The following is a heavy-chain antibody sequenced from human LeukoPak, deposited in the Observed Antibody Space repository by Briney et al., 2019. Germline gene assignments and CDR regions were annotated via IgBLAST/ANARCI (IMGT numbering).Heavy chain of an antibody. J-gene: IGHJ5*02. D-gene: IGHD3-10*01. V-gene: IGHV4-61*02. CDR1: GASISSGGYY. CDR2: IYASGKT. CDR3: ARLVLLWFGENNWFDP. Sequence: SETLSLTCTVSGASISSGGYYWSWIRQPAGKGLEWIGRIYASGKTNYNPSLKSRVTISVDTSKNQFSLKLSSVTAADTAVYYCARLVLLWFGENNWFDPWGQGTLVTVSS.